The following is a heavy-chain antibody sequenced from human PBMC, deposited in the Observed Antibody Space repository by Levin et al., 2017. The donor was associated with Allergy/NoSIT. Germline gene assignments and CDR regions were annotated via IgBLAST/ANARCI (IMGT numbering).Heavy chain of an antibody. CDR2: ISGSGGTT. D-gene: IGHD3-22*01. V-gene: IGHV3-23*01. CDR1: GFPFSTYI. J-gene: IGHJ4*02. CDR3: AKTIVDTTRPLFVS. Sequence: LGESLKISCATSGFPFSTYIMSWVRQAPGKGLEWVSTISGSGGTTYYADSVKGRVTISRDNSKNTLFLEMNSLRAEDTAIYSCAKTIVDTTRPLFVSWGQGTLVTVSS.